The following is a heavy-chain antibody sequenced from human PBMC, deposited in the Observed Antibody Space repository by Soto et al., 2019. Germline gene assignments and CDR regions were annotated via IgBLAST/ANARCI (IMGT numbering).Heavy chain of an antibody. CDR3: ARDWKGHNYYDSSGYYGLLDY. J-gene: IGHJ4*02. Sequence: ASVKVSCKASGYTFTSYGISWVRQAPGQGLEWMGWISAYNGNTNYAQKLQGRVTMTTDTSTSTAYMELRSLRSDDTAVYYCARDWKGHNYYDSSGYYGLLDYWCQGTLVTVSS. CDR2: ISAYNGNT. CDR1: GYTFTSYG. D-gene: IGHD3-22*01. V-gene: IGHV1-18*04.